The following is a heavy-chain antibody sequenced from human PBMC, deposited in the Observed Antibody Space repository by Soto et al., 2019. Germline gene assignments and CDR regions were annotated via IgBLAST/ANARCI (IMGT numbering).Heavy chain of an antibody. D-gene: IGHD2-2*01. CDR2: IHHSGTT. Sequence: QVQLQESGPGLVKPSGTLSLTCAVSSGSISTNNWWSWVRQPPGKGLEWIGEIHHSGTTNYNPSLKSLVTMSVDKSKNQFSLKLNPVTAADTAVYYGATGGSYCSRTGCLYWYLDLWGRGTLVSVSS. J-gene: IGHJ2*01. V-gene: IGHV4-4*02. CDR1: SGSISTNNW. CDR3: ATGGSYCSRTGCLYWYLDL.